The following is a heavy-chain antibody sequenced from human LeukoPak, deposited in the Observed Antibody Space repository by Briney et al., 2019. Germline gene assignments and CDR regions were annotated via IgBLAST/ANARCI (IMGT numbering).Heavy chain of an antibody. CDR1: GGSFSGYY. V-gene: IGHV4-34*01. CDR3: ASAPSYGSGSYYRALGY. CDR2: INHSGST. D-gene: IGHD3-10*01. Sequence: SVTLSLTCAVYGGSFSGYYWSWIRQPPGKGLEWIGEINHSGSTNYNPSLKSRVTISVDTSKNQFSLKLSSVTAADTAVYYCASAPSYGSGSYYRALGYWGQGTLVTVSS. J-gene: IGHJ4*02.